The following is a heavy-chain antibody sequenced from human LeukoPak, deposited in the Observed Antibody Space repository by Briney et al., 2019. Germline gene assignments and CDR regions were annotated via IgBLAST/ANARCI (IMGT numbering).Heavy chain of an antibody. D-gene: IGHD3-22*01. CDR1: GGSFSGYY. CDR3: ARDHNYDSSGYFLYY. J-gene: IGHJ4*02. CDR2: INHSGNT. V-gene: IGHV4-34*01. Sequence: PSETLSLTCAVYGGSFSGYYWNWIRQPPGKGREWIGEINHSGNTNYNPSLKSRVTMSVDTSKNQFSLRLSSVTAADTAVYYCARDHNYDSSGYFLYYWGQGTLVTVSS.